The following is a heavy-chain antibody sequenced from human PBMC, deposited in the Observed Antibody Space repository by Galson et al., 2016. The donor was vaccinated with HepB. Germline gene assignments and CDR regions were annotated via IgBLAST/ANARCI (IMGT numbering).Heavy chain of an antibody. Sequence: SLRLSCAVSGFTFSDYGMHWVRQAPGKGLEWLAVTSYDGSNDFYADSVRGRFTISRDNSKNTLYLQINNLRAEDTAMYYCGKDQFYTGSGWVDSWGQGTLVTVSS. D-gene: IGHD6-19*01. CDR2: TSYDGSND. J-gene: IGHJ4*02. V-gene: IGHV3-30*18. CDR1: GFTFSDYG. CDR3: GKDQFYTGSGWVDS.